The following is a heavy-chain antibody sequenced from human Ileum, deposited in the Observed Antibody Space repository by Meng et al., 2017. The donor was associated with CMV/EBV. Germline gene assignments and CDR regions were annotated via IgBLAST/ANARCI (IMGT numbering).Heavy chain of an antibody. CDR1: GFKFNDYG. J-gene: IGHJ4*02. D-gene: IGHD4-23*01. Sequence: ASGFKFNDYGVHWVRQAPGKGLEWVAVIWYDGSHKYYADSVKGRFTISRDNSENTLYLQMNSLRTEDTAVYYCAKDRHMTTVGLDYWGQGTLVTVSS. CDR2: IWYDGSHK. CDR3: AKDRHMTTVGLDY. V-gene: IGHV3-33*06.